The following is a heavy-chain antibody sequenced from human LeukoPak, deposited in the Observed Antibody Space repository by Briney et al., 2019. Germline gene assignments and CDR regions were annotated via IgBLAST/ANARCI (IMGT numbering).Heavy chain of an antibody. D-gene: IGHD6-13*01. CDR1: GFTFSSYA. Sequence: GGSLRLSSVASGFTFSSYAMSWVRQAPGKGLEWVSAISGSSGGTYYADSVKGRFTISRDNFRNTLYLQMNSLRAEDTAIFYCAKEASSYSSWYYSDAFDFWGRGTMVTVSS. CDR3: AKEASSYSSWYYSDAFDF. V-gene: IGHV3-23*01. J-gene: IGHJ3*01. CDR2: ISGSSGGT.